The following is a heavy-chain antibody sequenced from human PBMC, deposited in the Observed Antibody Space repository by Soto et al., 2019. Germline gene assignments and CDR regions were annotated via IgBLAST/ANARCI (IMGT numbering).Heavy chain of an antibody. V-gene: IGHV3-74*01. CDR2: INSDGSST. CDR1: GFTISGYW. J-gene: IGHJ6*03. CDR3: ARDPMSVRRMDV. D-gene: IGHD3-22*01. Sequence: EVQLLESGGGLVQPGGSLRLSCAASGFTISGYWMHWVRQAPGKRLVWVSRINSDGSSTGYADSVKGRFTISRDNAKNTLYLQMNSLRAEDSAVYYCARDPMSVRRMDVWGKGTTVTVSS.